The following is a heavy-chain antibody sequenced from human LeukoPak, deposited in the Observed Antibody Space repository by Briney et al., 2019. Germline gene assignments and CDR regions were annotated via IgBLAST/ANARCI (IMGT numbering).Heavy chain of an antibody. Sequence: PSETLYLTCTGPGGSIRSYDWGWIRQPPGKGVEWLGYISYSGSSNYNASLKSRVTRSVDTSKNEFSRKLSSVTAADTAVYYCARAENRAAYYYYYYMDVWGKGTTVTVSS. CDR2: ISYSGSS. CDR3: ARAENRAAYYYYYYMDV. V-gene: IGHV4-59*01. D-gene: IGHD1-14*01. CDR1: GGSIRSYD. J-gene: IGHJ6*03.